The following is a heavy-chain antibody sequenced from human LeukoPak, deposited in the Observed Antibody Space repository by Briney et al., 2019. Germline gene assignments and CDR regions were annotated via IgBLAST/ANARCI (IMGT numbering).Heavy chain of an antibody. V-gene: IGHV3-23*01. J-gene: IGHJ4*02. Sequence: GQSLTLSCAAAGFPVSTYAMSWVRHPPGKGLGWVSSIRGSDGSTYYADSVKGRFAISRDNSKNTLYLQMNSLRAEDTAVYYCAKDVYGDYGGLDYWGQGTLVTVSS. CDR1: GFPVSTYA. D-gene: IGHD4-17*01. CDR3: AKDVYGDYGGLDY. CDR2: IRGSDGST.